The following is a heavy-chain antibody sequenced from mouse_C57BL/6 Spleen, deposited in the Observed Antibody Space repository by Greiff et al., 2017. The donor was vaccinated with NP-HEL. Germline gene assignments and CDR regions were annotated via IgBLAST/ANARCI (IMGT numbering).Heavy chain of an antibody. V-gene: IGHV1-64*01. Sequence: VQLQQPGAELVKPGASVKLSCKASGYTFTSYWMHWVKQRPGQGLEWIGMIHPNSGSTNYNEKFKSKATLTVDKSSSTAYMQLSSLTSEDSAVYYCAREGITTVVGGFDYWGQGTTLTVSS. CDR1: GYTFTSYW. D-gene: IGHD1-1*01. J-gene: IGHJ2*01. CDR3: AREGITTVVGGFDY. CDR2: IHPNSGST.